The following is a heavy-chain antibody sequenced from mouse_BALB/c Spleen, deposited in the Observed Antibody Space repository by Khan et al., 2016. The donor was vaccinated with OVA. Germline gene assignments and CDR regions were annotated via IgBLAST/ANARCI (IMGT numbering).Heavy chain of an antibody. J-gene: IGHJ4*01. CDR2: INSNGGST. CDR3: ARGYAMDY. CDR1: GFTFSRYG. V-gene: IGHV5-6-3*01. Sequence: VQLKESGGGLVQPGGSLKLSCAASGFTFSRYGMSWVRQTPDKRLELVATINSNGGSTHYSDSVKGRFTISRDNAKNTLYLQMSSLKSEDTAIYYCARGYAMDYWGQGTSVTVSS.